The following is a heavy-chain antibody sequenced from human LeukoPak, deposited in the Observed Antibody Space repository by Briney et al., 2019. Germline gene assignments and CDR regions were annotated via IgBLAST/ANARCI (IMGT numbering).Heavy chain of an antibody. D-gene: IGHD4-17*01. J-gene: IGHJ4*02. Sequence: GGSLRLSRAASGFSVSSSYMSWVRQAPGKGLEWVSVIYSGGNTYYADFVKGRFTISRDTFKNSLFLQMTSLRAEDTALYFCVYGDFVRTVNYFDYWGQGTLVTVSS. CDR3: VYGDFVRTVNYFDY. CDR2: IYSGGNT. V-gene: IGHV3-66*01. CDR1: GFSVSSSY.